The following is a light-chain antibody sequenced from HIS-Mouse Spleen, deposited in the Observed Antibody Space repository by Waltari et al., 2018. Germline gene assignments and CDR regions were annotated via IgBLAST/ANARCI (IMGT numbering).Light chain of an antibody. Sequence: QSALTQPASVSGSHGQSITISCTGTSSDVGSYNLFSWYQQHPGKAPKLMIYEGSKRPSGVSNRFSGSKSGNTASLTISGLQAEDEADYYCCSYAGSSTWVFGGGTKLTVL. CDR1: SSDVGSYNL. V-gene: IGLV2-23*01. CDR2: EGS. CDR3: CSYAGSSTWV. J-gene: IGLJ3*02.